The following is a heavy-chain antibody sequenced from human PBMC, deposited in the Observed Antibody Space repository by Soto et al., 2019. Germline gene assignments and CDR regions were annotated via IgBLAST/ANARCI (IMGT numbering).Heavy chain of an antibody. D-gene: IGHD7-27*01. J-gene: IGHJ5*01. Sequence: ASVKVSCKASRYTFIDYYMHWVRQSPGQGLEWMGWIHPNSGVTKFPQKFQGRVIMTRDTSITTVYMELTRLTSDDTAVYFCARGRYCLTGRCFPNWFDSWGQGALVTVSS. V-gene: IGHV1-2*02. CDR3: ARGRYCLTGRCFPNWFDS. CDR2: IHPNSGVT. CDR1: RYTFIDYY.